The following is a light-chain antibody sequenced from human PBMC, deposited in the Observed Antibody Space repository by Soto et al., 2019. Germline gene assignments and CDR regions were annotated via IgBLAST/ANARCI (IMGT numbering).Light chain of an antibody. CDR2: WAS. CDR1: QGVLYSSNNKNY. J-gene: IGKJ1*01. V-gene: IGKV4-1*01. Sequence: DIVMTQSPDSLAVSLGERATINCKSSQGVLYSSNNKNYLAWYQQKPGQPPKLLIYWASTRESGVPDRFSGSGSGTDFTLTISSLQTEDVALYYCQQYHTTPWTFGQGTKVEIK. CDR3: QQYHTTPWT.